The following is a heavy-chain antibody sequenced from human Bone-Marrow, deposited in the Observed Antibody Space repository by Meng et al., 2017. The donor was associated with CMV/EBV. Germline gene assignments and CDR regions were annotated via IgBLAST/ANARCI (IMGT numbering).Heavy chain of an antibody. CDR1: GFTFSTYG. V-gene: IGHV3-30*02. CDR3: AKAGGRELLYYSYGMDL. Sequence: GESLKISCAASGFTFSTYGMHWVRQAPGKGLEWATFIWFDGSNKFYADSVKGRFTISRDNSKNTLYLQMNSLRAEDTAVYYCAKAGGRELLYYSYGMDLWGQGTTVTVPS. J-gene: IGHJ6*02. D-gene: IGHD2/OR15-2a*01. CDR2: IWFDGSNK.